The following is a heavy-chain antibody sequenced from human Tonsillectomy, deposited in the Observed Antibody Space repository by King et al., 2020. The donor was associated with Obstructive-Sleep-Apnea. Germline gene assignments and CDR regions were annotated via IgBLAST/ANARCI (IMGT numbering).Heavy chain of an antibody. J-gene: IGHJ5*02. CDR3: ATVQTTGYYYGWGFDP. D-gene: IGHD3-10*01. CDR2: FDPEDGET. CDR1: GYTLTELS. V-gene: IGHV1-24*01. Sequence: VQLVQSGAEVKKPGASVKVSCKVSGYTLTELSMHWVRQAPGKGLEWMGGFDPEDGETIYAQKFQGRVTMTEDTSTDTAYMELSSLRSEDTAVYYCATVQTTGYYYGWGFDPWGQGTLVTVSS.